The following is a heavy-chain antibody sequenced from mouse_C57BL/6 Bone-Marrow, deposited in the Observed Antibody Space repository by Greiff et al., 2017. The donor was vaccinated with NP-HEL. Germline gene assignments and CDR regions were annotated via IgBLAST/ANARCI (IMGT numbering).Heavy chain of an antibody. CDR3: ARNSWYYYFDY. V-gene: IGHV2-2*01. CDR2: IWSGGST. CDR1: GFSLTSYG. D-gene: IGHD1-1*02. Sequence: VQLQESGPGLVQPSQSLSITCTVSGFSLTSYGVHWVRQSPGKGLEWLGVIWSGGSTDYNAAFISRLSIIKDNSKSQVFFRMNSLHADDTAIYYCARNSWYYYFDYWGQGTTLTVSS. J-gene: IGHJ2*01.